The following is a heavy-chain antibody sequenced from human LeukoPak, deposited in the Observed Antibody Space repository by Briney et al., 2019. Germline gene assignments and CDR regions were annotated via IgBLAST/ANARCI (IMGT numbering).Heavy chain of an antibody. CDR2: ISYDGSNK. CDR3: ARDIKEWLSDEPLDY. J-gene: IGHJ4*02. Sequence: GRSLRLSCAASGFTFSSYAMHWVRQAPGKGLEWVAVISYDGSNKYYADSVKGRFTISRDNSKNTLYLQMNSLRAEDTAVYYCARDIKEWLSDEPLDYWGQGTLVTVSS. V-gene: IGHV3-30*04. D-gene: IGHD3-3*01. CDR1: GFTFSSYA.